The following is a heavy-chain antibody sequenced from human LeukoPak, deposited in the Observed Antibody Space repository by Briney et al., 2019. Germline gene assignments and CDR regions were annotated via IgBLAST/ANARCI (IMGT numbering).Heavy chain of an antibody. CDR1: GGSISNYY. V-gene: IGHV4-4*07. CDR3: ARESAVTTRGLDY. J-gene: IGHJ4*02. D-gene: IGHD4-17*01. Sequence: PSETLSLTCTVSGGSISNYYWTWIRQPAGKGLEWIGRFYTSGNTNYNPSLKSRVTMSVDTSKNQFSLHLNSVTAADTAVYFCARESAVTTRGLDYWGQGTLVTVSS. CDR2: FYTSGNT.